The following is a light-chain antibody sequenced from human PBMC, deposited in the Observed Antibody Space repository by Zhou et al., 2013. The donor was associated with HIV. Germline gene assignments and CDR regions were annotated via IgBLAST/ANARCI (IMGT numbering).Light chain of an antibody. Sequence: EIVMTQSPATLSVSPGERATLSCRASQILSSNLAWYQQKPGQAPRLLIYGASTRATGIPARFSGSGSGTELTLTISSLQSEDFAVYYCQQYNNWPITFGQGTRLEIK. CDR3: QQYNNWPIT. V-gene: IGKV3-15*01. CDR2: GAS. J-gene: IGKJ5*01. CDR1: QILSSN.